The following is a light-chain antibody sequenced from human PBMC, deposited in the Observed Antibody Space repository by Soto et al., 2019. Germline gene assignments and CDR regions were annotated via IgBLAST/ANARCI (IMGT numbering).Light chain of an antibody. CDR1: SSNIGNNY. CDR2: DNN. J-gene: IGLJ2*01. V-gene: IGLV1-51*01. CDR3: GTWDSSLSASV. Sequence: QSVLTQPPSVSAAPGQKVTISCSGSSSNIGNNYVSWYQQLPGTAPKLLIYDNNKRPSGIPDRFSGCKSGTSATLGITGLQTGDEADYYCGTWDSSLSASVFGGGTKVTVL.